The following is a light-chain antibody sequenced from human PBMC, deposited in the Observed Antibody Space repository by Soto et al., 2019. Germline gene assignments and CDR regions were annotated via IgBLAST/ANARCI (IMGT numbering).Light chain of an antibody. Sequence: EIVLTQSPGTLSLSLGEIATLSCSASQSVRSSYLAWYQQKPGQALRLLIYGASSRATGIPDKFSGSGSGTDFTLTISSLEPEDFAVYYCQQYGSSPITFGQGTRLEIK. CDR3: QQYGSSPIT. CDR2: GAS. CDR1: QSVRSSY. V-gene: IGKV3-20*01. J-gene: IGKJ5*01.